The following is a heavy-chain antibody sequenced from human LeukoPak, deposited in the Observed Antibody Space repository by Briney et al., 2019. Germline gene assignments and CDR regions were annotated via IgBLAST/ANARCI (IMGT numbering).Heavy chain of an antibody. D-gene: IGHD4-23*01. Sequence: PGGSLRLSXAASGFTFSSYAMSWVRQAPGKGLEWVSAISGSGGSTYYADSVKGRFTISRDNSKNTLYLQMNSLRAEDTAVYYCAKGGYGGNFFDYWGQGTLVTVSS. CDR1: GFTFSSYA. CDR3: AKGGYGGNFFDY. V-gene: IGHV3-23*01. J-gene: IGHJ4*02. CDR2: ISGSGGST.